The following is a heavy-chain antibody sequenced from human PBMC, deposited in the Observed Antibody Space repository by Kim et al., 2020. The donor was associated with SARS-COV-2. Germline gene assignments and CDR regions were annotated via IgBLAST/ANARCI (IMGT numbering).Heavy chain of an antibody. CDR2: ISYDGSYK. CDR1: GFTFSSYG. CDR3: AKCQLVGASCYYGMDV. V-gene: IGHV3-30*18. D-gene: IGHD1-26*01. Sequence: GGSLRLSCAASGFTFSSYGMHWVRQAPGKGLEWVAVISYDGSYKYYADSVKGRFTISRDNSENTLYLQMNSLRAEDTAVHYCAKCQLVGASCYYGMDVWGQGTTVTVSS. J-gene: IGHJ6*02.